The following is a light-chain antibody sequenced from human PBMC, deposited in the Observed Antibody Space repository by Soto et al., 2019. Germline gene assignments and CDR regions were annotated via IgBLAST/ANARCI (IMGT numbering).Light chain of an antibody. J-gene: IGKJ2*01. V-gene: IGKV3-20*01. CDR3: HQYADSPQT. Sequence: EIVLTQSPGTLSLSPGERATLSCRASQSVSNNYLAWYQQKPGQAPRLLIYGASNRATGIPDRFSGSGSGTDFTLTISSLEAEDFAVYFCHQYADSPQTFGQGTKVDIK. CDR1: QSVSNNY. CDR2: GAS.